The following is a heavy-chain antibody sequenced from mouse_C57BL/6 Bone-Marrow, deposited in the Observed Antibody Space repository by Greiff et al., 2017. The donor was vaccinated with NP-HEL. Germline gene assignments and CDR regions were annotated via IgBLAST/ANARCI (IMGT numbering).Heavy chain of an antibody. CDR2: INPYNGGT. J-gene: IGHJ2*01. Sequence: EVQLQQSGPVLVKPGASVKMSCKASGYTFTDYYMNWVKQSHGKSLEWIGVINPYNGGTSYNQKFKGKATLTVDKSSSTAYMELNSLTSEDSAVCYCARGVNYFDYWGQGTTLTVSS. V-gene: IGHV1-19*01. CDR3: ARGVNYFDY. CDR1: GYTFTDYY.